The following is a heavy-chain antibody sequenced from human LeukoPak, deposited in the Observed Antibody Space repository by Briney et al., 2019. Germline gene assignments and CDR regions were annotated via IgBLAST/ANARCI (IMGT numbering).Heavy chain of an antibody. J-gene: IGHJ6*03. CDR2: INSDGSST. CDR1: GFTFSSYW. V-gene: IGHV3-74*01. Sequence: AGGSLRLSCAASGFTFSSYWMHWVRQAPGKGLVWVSRINSDGSSTSYADSVKGRFTISRDNAKNTLYLQMNSLRAEDTAVYYCARAQPGYSSGWDYYYMDVWGKGTTVTISS. D-gene: IGHD6-19*01. CDR3: ARAQPGYSSGWDYYYMDV.